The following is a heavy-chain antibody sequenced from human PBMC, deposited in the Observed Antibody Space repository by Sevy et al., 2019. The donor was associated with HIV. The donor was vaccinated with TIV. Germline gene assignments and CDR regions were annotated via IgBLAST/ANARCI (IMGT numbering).Heavy chain of an antibody. CDR1: GFTFSSYW. CDR3: AREGGRYCSSTSCYTGYYYGMDV. CDR2: INSDGSST. Sequence: GGSLRLSCAASGFTFSSYWMHWVRQAPGKGLVWVSRINSDGSSTSYADSVKGRFTISRDNAKNTLYLQMNSLRAEVTAVYYCAREGGRYCSSTSCYTGYYYGMDVWGQGSTVTVSS. D-gene: IGHD2-2*02. J-gene: IGHJ6*02. V-gene: IGHV3-74*01.